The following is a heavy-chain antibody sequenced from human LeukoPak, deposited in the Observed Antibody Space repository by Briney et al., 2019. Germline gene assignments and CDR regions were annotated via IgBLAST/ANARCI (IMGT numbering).Heavy chain of an antibody. CDR3: SRVDTAMVN. Sequence: SETLSLTCAVYGGSFSGYYWSWIRQPPGKGLEWIGEINHSGSTNYNPSLKSRVTISVDTSKNQFSLKLSSVTAADTAVYYCSRVDTAMVNWGQGTLVTVSS. V-gene: IGHV4-34*01. CDR2: INHSGST. CDR1: GGSFSGYY. D-gene: IGHD5-18*01. J-gene: IGHJ4*02.